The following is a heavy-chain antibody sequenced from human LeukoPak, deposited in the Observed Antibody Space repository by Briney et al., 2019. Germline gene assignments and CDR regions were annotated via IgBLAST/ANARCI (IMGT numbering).Heavy chain of an antibody. D-gene: IGHD3-10*01. Sequence: PSQTLSLTCTVSGGSINSGTYYWSWIRQPAGEGLEWIGRIYTSGSTDYNPSLKSRVTMSVDMSKNQFSLKLSSVTAADTAVYYCARVQRGFCNIWGQGTMVTVSS. CDR1: GGSINSGTYY. J-gene: IGHJ3*02. V-gene: IGHV4-61*02. CDR2: IYTSGST. CDR3: ARVQRGFCNI.